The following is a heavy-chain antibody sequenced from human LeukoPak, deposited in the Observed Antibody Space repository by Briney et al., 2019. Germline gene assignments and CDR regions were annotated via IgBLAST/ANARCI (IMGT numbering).Heavy chain of an antibody. D-gene: IGHD3-22*01. CDR2: IWYDGSNK. CDR3: ARDGRRQWLPLDY. CDR1: GFTFSSYG. V-gene: IGHV3-33*01. J-gene: IGHJ4*02. Sequence: PGGSLRLSCAASGFTFSSYGMHWVRQAPGKGLEWVAVIWYDGSNKYYADSVKGRFTISRDNSKNTLYLQMNSLRAEDTAVYYCARDGRRQWLPLDYWGQGTLVTVSS.